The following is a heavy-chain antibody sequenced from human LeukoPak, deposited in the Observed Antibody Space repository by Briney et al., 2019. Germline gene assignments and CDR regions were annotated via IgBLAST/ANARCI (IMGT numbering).Heavy chain of an antibody. CDR3: ARGDTAMAYWYFDL. J-gene: IGHJ2*01. D-gene: IGHD5-18*01. CDR2: INSDGSST. CDR1: GFTFSSYW. Sequence: PGGSLRLSCAASGFTFSSYWMHWVRQAPGKGLVWVSRINSDGSSTSYADSVKGRFTISRDNAKNTLYLQMNSLSAEDTAVYYCARGDTAMAYWYFDLWGRGTLVTVSS. V-gene: IGHV3-74*01.